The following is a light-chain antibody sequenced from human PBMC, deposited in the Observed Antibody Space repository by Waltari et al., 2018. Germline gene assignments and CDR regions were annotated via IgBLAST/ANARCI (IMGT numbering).Light chain of an antibody. CDR1: NNDIGRYNL. CDR2: EVK. Sequence: QSALTQPASVSGSPGQSITISCTGTNNDIGRYNLVSWYQQHPGKAPNVIIFEVKKRPSGVSNRFSGSKSGNTASLTVSGLHPEDEADYYCCSYAGTPRVVFGGGTKLTVL. V-gene: IGLV2-23*02. CDR3: CSYAGTPRVV. J-gene: IGLJ2*01.